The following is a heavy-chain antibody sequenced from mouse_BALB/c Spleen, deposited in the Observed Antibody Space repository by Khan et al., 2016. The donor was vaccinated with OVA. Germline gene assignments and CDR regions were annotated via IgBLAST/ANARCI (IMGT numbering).Heavy chain of an antibody. V-gene: IGHV1-5*01. D-gene: IGHD2-1*01. Sequence: VQLQQSGTVLARPGASVRMSCKGSGYTFTNYWMHWVKQRPGQGLEWIGVIYPGNSDTHYNQKFKGKAKLTAVTSPNTAYMDLNSLTDEDAAVYYCTRNGFCNYESGDYWGQGATLTVSS. CDR3: TRNGFCNYESGDY. CDR2: IYPGNSDT. J-gene: IGHJ2*01. CDR1: GYTFTNYW.